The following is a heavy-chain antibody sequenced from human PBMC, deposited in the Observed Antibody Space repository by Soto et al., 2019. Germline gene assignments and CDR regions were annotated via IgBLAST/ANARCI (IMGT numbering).Heavy chain of an antibody. J-gene: IGHJ4*02. Sequence: QVQLQESGPGLVKPSQTLSLTCTVSGGSISSGGYYWSWIRQHPGKGLEWIGYIYYSGSTYYNPSLKSRVTVSLGTSKSQFSLKVNSVTAADTAGYYCARVVDTAMAFDFWGQGTLVTVSS. CDR1: GGSISSGGYY. D-gene: IGHD5-18*01. CDR3: ARVVDTAMAFDF. V-gene: IGHV4-31*03. CDR2: IYYSGST.